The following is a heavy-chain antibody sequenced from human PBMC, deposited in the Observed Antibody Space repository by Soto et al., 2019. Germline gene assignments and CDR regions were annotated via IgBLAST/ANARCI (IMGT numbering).Heavy chain of an antibody. D-gene: IGHD2-15*01. CDR2: ISSSSSYI. CDR3: ERVGSGVNPHIDY. J-gene: IGHJ4*02. V-gene: IGHV3-21*01. Sequence: EVQLVESGGGLVKPGGSLRLSCAASGFTFSSYSMNWVRQAPGKGLEWVSSISSSSSYIYYADSVKGRFTISRDNAKNSLYLQMNSLRAEDTAVYYFERVGSGVNPHIDYWGQGTLVTVSS. CDR1: GFTFSSYS.